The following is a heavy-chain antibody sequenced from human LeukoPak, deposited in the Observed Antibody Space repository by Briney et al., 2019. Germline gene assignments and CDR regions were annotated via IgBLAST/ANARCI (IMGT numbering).Heavy chain of an antibody. Sequence: GGSLRLSCETSGSTFSTSWMAWVRQAPGKGLEWVANISPDGSATFYVDSVRGRFTISRDNAKSSPHLQMYSLRADDTAVYYCAKSIDSWGQGTLVTVSS. J-gene: IGHJ4*02. V-gene: IGHV3-7*01. CDR1: GSTFSTSW. CDR3: AKSIDS. CDR2: ISPDGSAT.